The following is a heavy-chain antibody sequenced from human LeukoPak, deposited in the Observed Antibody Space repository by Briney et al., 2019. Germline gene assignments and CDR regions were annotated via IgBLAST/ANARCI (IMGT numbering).Heavy chain of an antibody. CDR3: AKDVVVPAARSLDY. D-gene: IGHD2-2*01. CDR2: IRYDGSNK. CDR1: GFTFSSYG. J-gene: IGHJ4*02. V-gene: IGHV3-30*02. Sequence: PGGSLRLSRAASGFTFSSYGMHWVRQAPGKGLEWVAFIRYDGSNKYYADSVKGRFTISRDNSKNTLYPQMNSLRAEDTAVYYCAKDVVVPAARSLDYWGQGTLVTVSS.